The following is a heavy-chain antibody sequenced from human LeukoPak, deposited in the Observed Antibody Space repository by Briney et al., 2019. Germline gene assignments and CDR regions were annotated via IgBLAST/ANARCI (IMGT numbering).Heavy chain of an antibody. J-gene: IGHJ4*02. CDR1: GYTFTGSGWY. Sequence: DSVKVSCKASGYTFTGSGWYLYWLRQAPGQGLECVGWLHPNNGATGYAQKFQGRVAMTTDTSISTAYMELSRPRPDDTAIYYCARDGPAQMVDFDYWGQGTLVTASS. CDR2: LHPNNGAT. D-gene: IGHD3-10*01. CDR3: ARDGPAQMVDFDY. V-gene: IGHV1-2*02.